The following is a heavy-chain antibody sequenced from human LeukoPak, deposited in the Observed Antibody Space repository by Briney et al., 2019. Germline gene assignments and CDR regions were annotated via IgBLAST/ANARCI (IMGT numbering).Heavy chain of an antibody. V-gene: IGHV4-59*01. CDR1: GGSTTNNY. D-gene: IGHD3-10*01. J-gene: IGHJ4*02. CDR2: VSYSGRS. Sequence: SETLSLTCTVSGGSTTNNYWSWIRQPPGKRLEWIGYVSYSGRSDYNPSLKSRVTLSVDASKNKFSLNLISVTAADTAVYYCARSYGSGSYFDSWGQGTLVTVSS. CDR3: ARSYGSGSYFDS.